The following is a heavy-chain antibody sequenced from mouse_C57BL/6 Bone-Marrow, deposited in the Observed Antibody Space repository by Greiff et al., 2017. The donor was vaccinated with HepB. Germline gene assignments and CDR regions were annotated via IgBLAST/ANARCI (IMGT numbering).Heavy chain of an antibody. CDR3: ARNLRDYGSSHFDY. CDR1: GFSFTSYA. CDR2: IWTGGGT. J-gene: IGHJ2*01. Sequence: QVQLQQSGPGLVAPSQSLSITCTVSGFSFTSYAISWVRQPPGKGLEWLGVIWTGGGTNYNSALKSRLSISKDNSKSQVFLKMNSLQTDDTARYYCARNLRDYGSSHFDYWGQGTTLTVSS. V-gene: IGHV2-9-1*01. D-gene: IGHD1-1*01.